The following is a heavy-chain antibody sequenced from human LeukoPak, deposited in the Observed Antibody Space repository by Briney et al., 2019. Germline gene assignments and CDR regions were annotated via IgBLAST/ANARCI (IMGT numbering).Heavy chain of an antibody. CDR2: IYYSGST. Sequence: PSETLSLTCTVSGGSISSSSYYWGWIRQPPGKGLEWIGSIYYSGSTYYNPSLKSRVTISVDTSKNQFSLKLSSVTAADTAVYYCARSQRYYYDSSGYYNGWGQGTLVTVSS. J-gene: IGHJ4*02. V-gene: IGHV4-39*07. CDR1: GGSISSSSYY. CDR3: ARSQRYYYDSSGYYNG. D-gene: IGHD3-22*01.